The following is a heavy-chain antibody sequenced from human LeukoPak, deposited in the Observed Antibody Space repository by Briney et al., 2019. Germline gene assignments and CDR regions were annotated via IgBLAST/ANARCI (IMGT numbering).Heavy chain of an antibody. Sequence: GGSLRLSCAASGFTFSSYAMHWVRQAPGKGLEWVAVISYDGSNKYYADSVKGRFTISRDNSKNTLYLQMNSLRAEDTAVYYCARDLYDVADGGYWGQGTLVTVSS. CDR1: GFTFSSYA. J-gene: IGHJ4*02. CDR2: ISYDGSNK. D-gene: IGHD6-19*01. CDR3: ARDLYDVADGGY. V-gene: IGHV3-30-3*01.